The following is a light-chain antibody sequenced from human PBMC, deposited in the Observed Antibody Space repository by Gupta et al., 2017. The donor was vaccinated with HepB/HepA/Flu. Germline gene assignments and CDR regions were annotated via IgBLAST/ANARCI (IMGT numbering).Light chain of an antibody. J-gene: IGKJ1*01. Sequence: DIQMTQSPSTLSASVGDRVTITFRASQSISSWLAWYQQKPGKAPKLLIYKASSLESGVPSRFSGSGSGTEFTLTISSLQPDDFATYYCQQDNSSSWTFGQGTKVEIK. CDR3: QQDNSSSWT. CDR1: QSISSW. CDR2: KAS. V-gene: IGKV1-5*03.